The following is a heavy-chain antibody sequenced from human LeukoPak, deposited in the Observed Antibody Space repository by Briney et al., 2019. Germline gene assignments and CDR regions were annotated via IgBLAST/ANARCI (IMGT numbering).Heavy chain of an antibody. CDR2: ISSSSSTI. CDR1: GFTFTTYS. Sequence: GDSLRLSCAGSGFTFTTYSMNWVRQAPGKGLEWVSYISSSSSTIYYADSVKGRFTISRDNAKNSLYLQMNSLRAEDTAVYYCARAPVYYGSGSYYGYWGQGTLVTVSS. D-gene: IGHD3-10*01. CDR3: ARAPVYYGSGSYYGY. J-gene: IGHJ4*02. V-gene: IGHV3-48*01.